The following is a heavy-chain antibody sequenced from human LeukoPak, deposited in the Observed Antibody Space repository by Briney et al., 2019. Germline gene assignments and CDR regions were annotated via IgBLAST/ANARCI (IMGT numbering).Heavy chain of an antibody. CDR2: ISYDGSNK. D-gene: IGHD2-2*01. CDR3: ARAPIVVVPAAHPDY. CDR1: GFTFSSYA. Sequence: GRFLRLSCAASGFTFSSYAMHWVRQAPGKGLEWVAVISYDGSNKYYADSVKGRYTISRDNSKNTLYLQMNSLRAEDTAVYYCARAPIVVVPAAHPDYWGQGTLVTVSS. V-gene: IGHV3-30*04. J-gene: IGHJ4*02.